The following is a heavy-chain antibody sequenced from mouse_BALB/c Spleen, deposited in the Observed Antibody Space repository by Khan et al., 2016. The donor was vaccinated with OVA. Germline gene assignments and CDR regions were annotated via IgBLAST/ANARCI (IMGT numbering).Heavy chain of an antibody. V-gene: IGHV5-6*01. CDR1: GFTFSSYS. J-gene: IGHJ3*01. Sequence: EVHLVESGGDLVKPGGSLKLSCAASGFTFSSYSMSWVRQTPDKRLEWVATISSGADYTYYPDSVKGRFTISRDNAKNTLYLQMSSLKSEDTAMYDCASHLTGSFAYWGQGTLVTVSA. CDR2: ISSGADYT. D-gene: IGHD4-1*01. CDR3: ASHLTGSFAY.